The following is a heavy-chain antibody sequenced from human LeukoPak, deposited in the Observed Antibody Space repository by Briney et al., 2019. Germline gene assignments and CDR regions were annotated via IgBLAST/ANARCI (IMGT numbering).Heavy chain of an antibody. Sequence: GASVKVSCKASGGTFSSYAISWVRQAPGQGLEWMGGIIPIFGTANYAQKFQGRVTITADESTSTAYMELSSLRSEDTAVYYCARGRTMIVFPLGDYWGQGTLVTVSS. J-gene: IGHJ4*02. D-gene: IGHD3-22*01. CDR3: ARGRTMIVFPLGDY. CDR1: GGTFSSYA. V-gene: IGHV1-69*01. CDR2: IIPIFGTA.